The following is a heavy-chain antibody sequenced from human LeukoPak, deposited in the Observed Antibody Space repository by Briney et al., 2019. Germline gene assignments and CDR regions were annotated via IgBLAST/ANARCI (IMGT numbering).Heavy chain of an antibody. D-gene: IGHD3-10*01. CDR2: IGGSGIRT. J-gene: IGHJ4*02. CDR3: AKDRFGHTDHRPLAVDS. CDR1: GFNFNYYA. V-gene: IGHV3-23*01. Sequence: GGSLRLSCAASGFNFNYYAMTWVRQAPGKGLEWVSGIGGSGIRTYYADSVRGRFTVSRDNSKNILTLHLSSLRVEDTALYYCAKDRFGHTDHRPLAVDSRGQGTLVIVSS.